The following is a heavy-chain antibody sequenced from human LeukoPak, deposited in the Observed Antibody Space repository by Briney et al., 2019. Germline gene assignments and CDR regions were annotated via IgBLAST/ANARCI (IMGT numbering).Heavy chain of an antibody. CDR1: GITFISAW. CDR3: ATALRGVGF. CDR2: IKSKTDGGTA. V-gene: IGHV3-15*01. J-gene: IGHJ4*02. Sequence: GGPLRLSCAASGITFISAWMNWVRQAPGKGLEGVGRIKSKTDGGTAEHAAPVKGRFIISRDDSKNMLYLQMNSLNSDDTGVYYCATALRGVGFWGQGTLVTVPS. D-gene: IGHD3-3*01.